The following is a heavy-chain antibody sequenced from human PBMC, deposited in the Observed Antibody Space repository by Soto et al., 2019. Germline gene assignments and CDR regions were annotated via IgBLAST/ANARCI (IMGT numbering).Heavy chain of an antibody. J-gene: IGHJ3*02. CDR3: ARAREEGAFDN. CDR2: ISYDGSNK. V-gene: IGHV3-30-3*01. Sequence: QVQLVESGGGVVQPGRSLRLSCAASGFTFSRYAMHWVRQAPGRGLEWVAVISYDGSNKYYADSVKGRFTISRDNSKNTLYLQMNTLRAEDTAVYYCARAREEGAFDNWGQGTMVTVSS. D-gene: IGHD1-26*01. CDR1: GFTFSRYA.